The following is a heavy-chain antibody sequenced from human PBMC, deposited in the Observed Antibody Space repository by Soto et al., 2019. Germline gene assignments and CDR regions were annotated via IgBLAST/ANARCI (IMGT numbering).Heavy chain of an antibody. V-gene: IGHV3-9*01. CDR2: ISWDSCSI. J-gene: IGHJ3*02. Sequence: EVQLVESGGGLVQPGRSLRLSCAASGFTFDDYAMHWVRQAPGKGLEWVSGISWDSCSIGYADSVKGRFIISRDNAKNSMYLQMNSLRAEDTALYYCAKAASDEDDFDIWGQGTMVTVSS. CDR3: AKAASDEDDFDI. CDR1: GFTFDDYA.